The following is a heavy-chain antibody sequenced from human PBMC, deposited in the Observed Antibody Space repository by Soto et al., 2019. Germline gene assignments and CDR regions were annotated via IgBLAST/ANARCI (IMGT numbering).Heavy chain of an antibody. D-gene: IGHD2-15*01. V-gene: IGHV1-3*01. Sequence: ASVKVSCKASGYTFTSYAMHWVRQAPGQRLEWMGWINAGNGNTKYSQKFQGRVTITRDTSASTAYMELSSLRSEDTAVYYCARVPPFYCSGGSCYSHRDWYFDLWGRGTLVTVSS. J-gene: IGHJ2*01. CDR1: GYTFTSYA. CDR3: ARVPPFYCSGGSCYSHRDWYFDL. CDR2: INAGNGNT.